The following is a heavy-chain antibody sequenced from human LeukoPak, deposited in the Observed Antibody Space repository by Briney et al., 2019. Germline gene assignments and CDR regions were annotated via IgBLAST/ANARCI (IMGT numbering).Heavy chain of an antibody. CDR3: ARDAATSVGMPHY. CDR1: GFTFSSYG. D-gene: IGHD2-2*01. Sequence: SGGSLRLSCVASGFTFSSYGMHWVRQAPGKGLEWVAIIWSDGSTKYYVGSVKGRFTISRESSKSTLYLQMHSLRAEDTAVYYCARDAATSVGMPHYWGQGTVVTVSS. J-gene: IGHJ4*02. CDR2: IWSDGSTK. V-gene: IGHV3-33*01.